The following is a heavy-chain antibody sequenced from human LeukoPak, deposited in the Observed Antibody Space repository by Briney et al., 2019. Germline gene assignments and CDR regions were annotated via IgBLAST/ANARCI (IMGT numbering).Heavy chain of an antibody. CDR2: INHNGNVN. V-gene: IGHV3-7*03. Sequence: GGSLRLSCAASGFTFSYYSMNWVRQAPGKGLEWVASINHNGNVNYYVDSVKGRFTISRDNAKNSLYLQMSNLRAEDTAVYFCARGGGLDVWGQGTTVTVSS. CDR3: ARGGGLDV. CDR1: GFTFSYYS. D-gene: IGHD3-16*01. J-gene: IGHJ6*02.